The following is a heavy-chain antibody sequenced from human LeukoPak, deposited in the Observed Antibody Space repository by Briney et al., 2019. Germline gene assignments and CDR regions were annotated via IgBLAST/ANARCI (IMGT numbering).Heavy chain of an antibody. Sequence: ASVKVSCKASGYTFTGYYMHWVRQAPGQGLEWMGWINPNSGGTNYAQKFQGRVTMTRDTSISTAYMGLSRLRSDDTAVYYCARDGSYYYDSSGYYLTANDAFDIWGQGTMVTVSS. CDR3: ARDGSYYYDSSGYYLTANDAFDI. CDR1: GYTFTGYY. J-gene: IGHJ3*02. V-gene: IGHV1-2*02. CDR2: INPNSGGT. D-gene: IGHD3-22*01.